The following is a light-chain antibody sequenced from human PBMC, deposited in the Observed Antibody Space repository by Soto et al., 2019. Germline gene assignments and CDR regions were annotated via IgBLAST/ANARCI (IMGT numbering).Light chain of an antibody. J-gene: IGLJ1*01. CDR3: CSYAGSYTHYV. CDR2: AVT. CDR1: SSDFGGYNY. Sequence: QSALTQPRSVSGSPGQSVTISCTGTSSDFGGYNYVSWYQQYPGKAPKVMIYAVTKRPSGVPDRTSGSKSGNTASLTISGLQAEDEADYYCCSYAGSYTHYVFGTGTRSPS. V-gene: IGLV2-11*01.